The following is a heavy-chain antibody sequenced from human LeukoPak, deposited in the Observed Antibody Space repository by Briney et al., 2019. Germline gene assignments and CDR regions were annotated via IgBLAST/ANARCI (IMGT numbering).Heavy chain of an antibody. D-gene: IGHD6-13*01. CDR3: AREGYSSSWDVFDY. CDR2: ITSNSAAT. Sequence: GGSLRLSCAASAFSFSDYNMNWVRQAPGKGLEWVSSITSNSAATYYADSVKGRFTISRDNAKNSLYLQMNSLRAEDTAVYYCAREGYSSSWDVFDYWGQGTLVTVAS. CDR1: AFSFSDYN. J-gene: IGHJ4*02. V-gene: IGHV3-21*06.